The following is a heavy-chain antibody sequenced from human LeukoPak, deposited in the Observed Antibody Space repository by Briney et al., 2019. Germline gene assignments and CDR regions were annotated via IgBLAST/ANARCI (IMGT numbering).Heavy chain of an antibody. CDR2: IYYSGST. CDR1: GGSISSSSYY. D-gene: IGHD4-17*01. V-gene: IGHV4-39*01. J-gene: IGHJ4*02. CDR3: ARAGYGDSDFDY. Sequence: PSETLSLTCTVSGGSISSSSYYWGWIRQPPGKGLEWIGSIYYSGSTYYNPSLKSRVTISVDMSKNQFSLELSSVTAADTAVYYCARAGYGDSDFDYWGQGTLVTVSS.